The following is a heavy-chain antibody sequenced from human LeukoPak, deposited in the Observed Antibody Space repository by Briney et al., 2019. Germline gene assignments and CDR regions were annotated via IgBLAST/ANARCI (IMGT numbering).Heavy chain of an antibody. Sequence: SETLSLTCTVSGGSISSTSYYWGWIRQPSGKGLEWIGSIYYSGSTYYNPSLKSRVTISADTSRNQFSLKLSSVTAADTAVYYCARLSSPIYYFDYWGQGTLVTVSS. D-gene: IGHD3-3*02. V-gene: IGHV4-39*01. CDR3: ARLSSPIYYFDY. J-gene: IGHJ4*02. CDR1: GGSISSTSYY. CDR2: IYYSGST.